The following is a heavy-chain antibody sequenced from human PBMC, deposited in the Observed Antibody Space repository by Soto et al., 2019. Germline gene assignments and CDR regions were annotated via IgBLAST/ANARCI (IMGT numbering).Heavy chain of an antibody. CDR1: GFTFGDYA. CDR2: IRSKAYGGTT. V-gene: IGHV3-49*03. CDR3: VSRDFDY. Sequence: PGGSLRLSCTASGFTFGDYAMGWFRQAPGKGLEWVGFIRSKAYGGTTEYAASVKGRFTISRDDSKSIAYLQMNSLKTEDTAVYYCVSRDFDYWGQGTLVTVSS. D-gene: IGHD3-3*02. J-gene: IGHJ4*02.